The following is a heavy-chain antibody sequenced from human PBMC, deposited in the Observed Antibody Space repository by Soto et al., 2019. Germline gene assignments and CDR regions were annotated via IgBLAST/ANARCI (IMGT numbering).Heavy chain of an antibody. CDR2: IKSKSDDGTT. D-gene: IGHD1-26*01. CDR1: GFIFSNVW. CDR3: DTYGVGATNSWFDP. Sequence: GGSLRLSCAGSGFIFSNVWMNWVRQAPGKGLEWVGHIKSKSDDGTTDYAAPVKGRFTISRDDSKNTLYLEMNSLQSEDTALYYCDTYGVGATNSWFDPWGQGTLVTVSS. J-gene: IGHJ5*01. V-gene: IGHV3-15*01.